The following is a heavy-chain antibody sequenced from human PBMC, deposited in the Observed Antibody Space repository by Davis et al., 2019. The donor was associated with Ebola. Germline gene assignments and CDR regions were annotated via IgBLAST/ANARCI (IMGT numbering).Heavy chain of an antibody. J-gene: IGHJ6*03. CDR3: ARQPLDYTNTYYYYYMDV. V-gene: IGHV4-4*07. Sequence: SETLSLTCIVSGGSISSYYWSWIRQPAGRGLEWIGRMYTSGSTRYNPSLESRVTMSVDRSKNQFSLNLSSVTAADTAVYYCARQPLDYTNTYYYYYMDVWGKGTTVTVSS. CDR2: MYTSGST. D-gene: IGHD4-11*01. CDR1: GGSISSYY.